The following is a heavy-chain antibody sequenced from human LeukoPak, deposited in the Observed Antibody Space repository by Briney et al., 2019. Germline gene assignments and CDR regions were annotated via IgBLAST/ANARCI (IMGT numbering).Heavy chain of an antibody. Sequence: GGSLRLSCAASGLSISNDWMGWVRQAPGKGLEWVANTKPDGSAEYYADSVRGRFTASRDNANNLLYLQMNRLRAEDTAVYYCARDGGLHTNFDYWGQGTLLTVSS. CDR2: TKPDGSAE. V-gene: IGHV3-7*01. J-gene: IGHJ4*02. D-gene: IGHD2-15*01. CDR3: ARDGGLHTNFDY. CDR1: GLSISNDW.